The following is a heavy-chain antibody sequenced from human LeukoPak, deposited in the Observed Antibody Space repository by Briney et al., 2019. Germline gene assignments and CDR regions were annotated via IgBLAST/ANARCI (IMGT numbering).Heavy chain of an antibody. V-gene: IGHV3-21*01. J-gene: IGHJ4*02. Sequence: GGSLRLSCAASGLTFSNYNMSWVRQAPGEWLGSVPLISSSNNYISYADSVKGSFTISRDTTKNSLYLQMNSLRAQDTAMYYCARSSRYHDCDYWGQGTPVTVSS. CDR1: GLTFSNYN. D-gene: IGHD3-9*01. CDR3: ARSSRYHDCDY. CDR2: ISSSNNYI.